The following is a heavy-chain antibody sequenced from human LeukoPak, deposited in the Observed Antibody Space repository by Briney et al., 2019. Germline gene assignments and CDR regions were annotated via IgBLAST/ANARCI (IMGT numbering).Heavy chain of an antibody. Sequence: GGSLRLSCAASGFTFSSYGMHWVRQPPGKGLEWVSYISSISSSSTYYADSVKGRFTISRGNAKNSLYLQMNSLRAEDTAVYYCARDFHRYYYDSSGYNAFDIWGQGTMVTVSS. CDR1: GFTFSSYG. CDR2: ISSISSSST. D-gene: IGHD3-22*01. J-gene: IGHJ3*02. V-gene: IGHV3-48*04. CDR3: ARDFHRYYYDSSGYNAFDI.